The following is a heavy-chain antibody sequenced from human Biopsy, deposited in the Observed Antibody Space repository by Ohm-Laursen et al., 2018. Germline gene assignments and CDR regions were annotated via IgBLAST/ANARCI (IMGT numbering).Heavy chain of an antibody. CDR2: INQSGST. CDR1: GESSSGYF. Sequence: TLSLTCAVNGESSSGYFWNWIRQPPGKGLEWIGEINQSGSTKYNPSLKRRATLSADSSNSQFSQRLASVTAADTAIYYCARGSGYFKLDVWGQGTTVTVSS. V-gene: IGHV4-34*01. D-gene: IGHD5-12*01. J-gene: IGHJ6*02. CDR3: ARGSGYFKLDV.